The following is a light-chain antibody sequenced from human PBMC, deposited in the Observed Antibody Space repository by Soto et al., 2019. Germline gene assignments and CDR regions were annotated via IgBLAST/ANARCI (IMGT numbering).Light chain of an antibody. CDR1: SSNIGAGYD. Sequence: QSVLTQPPSVSGAPGQMVTISCTGSSSNIGAGYDVHWYLQLPGTAPKLLIYGNTNRPSGVPDRFSGSKSGSSASLAITGLQAEDEADYYCQSHDSSLHASVFGTGTKV. J-gene: IGLJ1*01. V-gene: IGLV1-40*01. CDR3: QSHDSSLHASV. CDR2: GNT.